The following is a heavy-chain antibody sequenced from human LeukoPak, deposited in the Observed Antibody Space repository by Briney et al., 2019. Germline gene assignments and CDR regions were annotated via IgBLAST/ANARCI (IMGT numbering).Heavy chain of an antibody. J-gene: IGHJ4*02. CDR1: GFTFSSYS. CDR3: ARDCGDRIFDY. Sequence: GGSLRLSCAASGFTFSSYSMNWVRQAPGKGLEWGSSISSSSSYIYYADSVKGRFTISRDNAKNSLYLQMNSLRAEDTAVYYCARDCGDRIFDYWGQGTLVTVSS. CDR2: ISSSSSYI. D-gene: IGHD4-17*01. V-gene: IGHV3-21*01.